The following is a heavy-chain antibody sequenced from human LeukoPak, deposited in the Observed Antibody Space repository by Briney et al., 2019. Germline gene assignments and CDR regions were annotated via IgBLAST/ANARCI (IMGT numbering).Heavy chain of an antibody. CDR3: ATGYDSSGYRLFDY. CDR2: ISWNSGSI. J-gene: IGHJ4*02. Sequence: GGSLRLSCAASGFTFDDYAMHWVRQAPGKGLEWVSGISWNSGSIGYADSVKGRFTISRDNAKNSLYLQMNSLRAEDTALYYCATGYDSSGYRLFDYWGQGTLVAVSS. CDR1: GFTFDDYA. D-gene: IGHD3-22*01. V-gene: IGHV3-9*01.